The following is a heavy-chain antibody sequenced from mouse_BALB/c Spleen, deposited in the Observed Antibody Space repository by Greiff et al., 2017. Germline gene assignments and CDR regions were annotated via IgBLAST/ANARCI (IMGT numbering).Heavy chain of an antibody. CDR1: GFTFSSYA. Sequence: EVQVVESGGGLVKPGGSLKLSCAASGFTFSSYAMSWVRQSPEKRLEWVAEISSGGSYTYYPDTVTGRFTISRDNAKNTLYLEMSSLRSEDTAMYYCARIDYAEALRAMDYWGQGTSVTVSS. CDR3: ARIDYAEALRAMDY. D-gene: IGHD2-4*01. J-gene: IGHJ4*01. CDR2: ISSGGSYT. V-gene: IGHV5-9-4*01.